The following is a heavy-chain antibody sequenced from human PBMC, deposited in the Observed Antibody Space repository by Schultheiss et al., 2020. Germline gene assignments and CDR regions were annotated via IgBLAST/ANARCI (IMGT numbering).Heavy chain of an antibody. V-gene: IGHV4-31*03. CDR3: ARVARSGSYYKHYYFDY. J-gene: IGHJ4*02. CDR2: IYYSGST. Sequence: TLSLTCTVSGGSISSGGYYWSWIRQHPGKGLEWIGYIYYSGSTGYNPSLKSRVAISLDMSRNQFSLKLSSVTAADTAVYYCARVARSGSYYKHYYFDYWGQGTLVTVSS. D-gene: IGHD3-10*01. CDR1: GGSISSGGYY.